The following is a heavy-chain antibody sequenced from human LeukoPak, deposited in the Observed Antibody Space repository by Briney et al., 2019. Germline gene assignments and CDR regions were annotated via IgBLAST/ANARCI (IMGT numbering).Heavy chain of an antibody. Sequence: ASETLSLTCTVSGGSVSSTTYYWSWIRQPPGKGLEWIASINYSRSTYYNPSLKSRVTISVDTSENLFSLKLSSVTAADTAVYYCARYVVYGSGKYYFDYWGQGTLVTVSS. CDR1: GGSVSSTTYY. J-gene: IGHJ4*02. D-gene: IGHD3-10*01. V-gene: IGHV4-39*01. CDR3: ARYVVYGSGKYYFDY. CDR2: INYSRST.